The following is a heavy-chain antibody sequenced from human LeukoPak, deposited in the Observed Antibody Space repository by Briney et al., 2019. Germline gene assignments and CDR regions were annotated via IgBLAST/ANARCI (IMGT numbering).Heavy chain of an antibody. CDR1: GYSFNANY. CDR3: ARGRDYYDNSGADY. Sequence: ASVKVSFKASGYSFNANYMHWVRQAPGQGLEWMGWINPNSGGTNYAQKFQGRVTMTRDTSISTAYMELSRLRSDDAAMYFCARGRDYYDNSGADYWGQGTLVSVSS. J-gene: IGHJ4*02. CDR2: INPNSGGT. V-gene: IGHV1-2*02. D-gene: IGHD3-22*01.